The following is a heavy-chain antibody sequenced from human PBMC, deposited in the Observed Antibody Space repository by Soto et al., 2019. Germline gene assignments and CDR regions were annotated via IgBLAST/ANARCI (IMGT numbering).Heavy chain of an antibody. CDR1: GGSISSYQ. V-gene: IGHV4-59*08. Sequence: QVQLQESGPGVVKPSETLSLTCTVSGGSISSYQWSWIRQPPGKRLEWIGYIFDTGSTNYNPSLESRVTISLDTSKNQFSLKMSSVNAADTALYYCVRHRANIGSGFDPWGQGTVVTVSS. J-gene: IGHJ5*02. D-gene: IGHD3-10*01. CDR3: VRHRANIGSGFDP. CDR2: IFDTGST.